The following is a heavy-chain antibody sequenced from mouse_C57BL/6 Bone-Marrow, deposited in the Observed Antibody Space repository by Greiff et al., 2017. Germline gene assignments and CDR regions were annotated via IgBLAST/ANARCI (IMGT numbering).Heavy chain of an antibody. CDR1: GYTFTSYT. CDR3: ARSGTVY. J-gene: IGHJ2*01. V-gene: IGHV1-4*01. D-gene: IGHD3-1*01. Sequence: VHLVESGAELARPGASVKMSCKASGYTFTSYTMHWVKQRPGQGLEWIGYINPSSGYTKYNQKFKDKATLTADKSSSTAYMQLSSLTSEDSAVYYCARSGTVYWGQGTTLTVSS. CDR2: INPSSGYT.